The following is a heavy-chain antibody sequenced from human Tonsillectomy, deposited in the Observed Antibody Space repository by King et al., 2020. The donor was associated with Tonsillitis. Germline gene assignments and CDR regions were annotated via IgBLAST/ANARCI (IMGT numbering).Heavy chain of an antibody. CDR3: ARGDLIAASRFDY. D-gene: IGHD2-15*01. CDR1: GFTFSSHS. V-gene: IGHV3-48*01. J-gene: IGHJ4*02. CDR2: ISDNSHTI. Sequence: VQLVGSGGDLVQPGGSLRLSCATSGFTFSSHSMSWVRQAPGKGLEWVSYISDNSHTIYYTDSVKGRFTISRDNAKNSLYLQMSNLRVEDTAVYYCARGDLIAASRFDYWGQGILVTVSS.